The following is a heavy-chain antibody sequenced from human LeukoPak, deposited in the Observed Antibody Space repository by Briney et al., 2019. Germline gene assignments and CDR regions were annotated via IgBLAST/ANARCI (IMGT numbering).Heavy chain of an antibody. CDR2: IIPIFGTA. CDR3: ATSPGGRWLILPTDFDY. J-gene: IGHJ4*02. D-gene: IGHD3-16*01. Sequence: SVKVSCKASGGTFSSYAISWVRQAPGQGLEWMGGIIPIFGTANYAQKFQGRVAIAADESTSTAYMELSSLRSEDTAVYYCATSPGGRWLILPTDFDYWGQGTLVTVSS. V-gene: IGHV1-69*13. CDR1: GGTFSSYA.